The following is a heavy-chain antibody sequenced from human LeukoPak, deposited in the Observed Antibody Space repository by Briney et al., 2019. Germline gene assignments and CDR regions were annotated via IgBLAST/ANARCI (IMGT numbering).Heavy chain of an antibody. V-gene: IGHV3-30*18. J-gene: IGHJ3*02. Sequence: GGSLRLSCAASGFTFSSYGMHWVRQAPGKGLEWVAVISYDGSNKYYADSVKGRFTISRDNSKNTLYLQMNSLRAEDTPVYYCAKDHGGIAIWGQGTMVTVSS. CDR1: GFTFSSYG. CDR2: ISYDGSNK. CDR3: AKDHGGIAI. D-gene: IGHD6-13*01.